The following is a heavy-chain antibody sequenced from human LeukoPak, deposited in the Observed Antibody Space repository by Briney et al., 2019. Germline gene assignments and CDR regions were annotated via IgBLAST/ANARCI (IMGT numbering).Heavy chain of an antibody. CDR1: GGSISSYY. CDR3: ARRIDEGVNYSDAFDI. D-gene: IGHD4-11*01. Sequence: SETLSLTCTVSGGSISSYYWSWIRQPPGKGLEWIGYIYTSGSTNYNPSLKSRVTIPVDTSKNQFSLKLSSVTAADTAVYYCARRIDEGVNYSDAFDIWGQGTMVTVSS. CDR2: IYTSGST. V-gene: IGHV4-4*09. J-gene: IGHJ3*02.